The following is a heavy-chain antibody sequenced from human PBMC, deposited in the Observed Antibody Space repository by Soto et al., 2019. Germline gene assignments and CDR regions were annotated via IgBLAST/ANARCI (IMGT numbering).Heavy chain of an antibody. Sequence: EVQLLESGGGSIQPGGSLRLSCAASGFTFSSYALSWVRQAPGKGLQCVSTVSGNGLSTYYADSVKGRFTISRDNSRNTLYLQMNSLRAEDTAVYYCAKVQGSGSGLYYFYYYGMDVWGQGTTVTVSS. CDR3: AKVQGSGSGLYYFYYYGMDV. CDR1: GFTFSSYA. J-gene: IGHJ6*02. V-gene: IGHV3-23*01. CDR2: VSGNGLST. D-gene: IGHD3-10*01.